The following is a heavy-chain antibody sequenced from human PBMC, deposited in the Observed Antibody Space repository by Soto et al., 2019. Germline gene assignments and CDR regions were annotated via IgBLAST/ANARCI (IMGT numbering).Heavy chain of an antibody. Sequence: QVQLVQSGAEVKKPGSSVKVSCKASGGTFSSYSINWVRQAPGQGLEWMGEIIPIFGTANYAQKVQGRVTITGDESTRTAYLEASGLRCEGEAVYYVGGGGGSHFGGIDYWGQGTLVTVSS. CDR3: GGGGGSHFGGIDY. CDR1: GGTFSSYS. V-gene: IGHV1-69*01. J-gene: IGHJ4*02. CDR2: IIPIFGTA. D-gene: IGHD3-10*01.